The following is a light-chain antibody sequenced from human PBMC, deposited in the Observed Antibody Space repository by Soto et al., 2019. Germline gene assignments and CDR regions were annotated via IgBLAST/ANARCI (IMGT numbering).Light chain of an antibody. J-gene: IGKJ1*01. CDR1: QSVTSSY. CDR2: GAS. CDR3: QDYGSSQWT. V-gene: IGKV3-20*01. Sequence: EIVLTQSPGTLSLSPGERATLSCRASQSVTSSYLAWYQQKPGQAPRLLIYGASSRATGIPDRFSGSGSGTDFTLTISRLEPEDFAVYYCQDYGSSQWTFGQGTKVEIK.